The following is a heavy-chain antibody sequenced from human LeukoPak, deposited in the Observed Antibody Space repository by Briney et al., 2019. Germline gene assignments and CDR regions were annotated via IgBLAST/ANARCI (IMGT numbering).Heavy chain of an antibody. CDR2: IWYDGSNK. Sequence: QSGGSLRLSCAASGFTFSSYGMHWVRQAPGKGLEWVAVIWYDGSNKYYADSVKGRFTISRDNSKNTLYLQMNSLRAEDTAVYYCAKDRGSSGWGRRSSRVSEEQDVWGKGTTVTVSS. D-gene: IGHD6-19*01. CDR3: AKDRGSSGWGRRSSRVSEEQDV. CDR1: GFTFSSYG. V-gene: IGHV3-33*06. J-gene: IGHJ6*04.